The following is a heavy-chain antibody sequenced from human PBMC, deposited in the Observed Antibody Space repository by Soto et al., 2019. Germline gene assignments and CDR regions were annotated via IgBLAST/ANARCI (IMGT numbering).Heavy chain of an antibody. V-gene: IGHV1-2*02. CDR3: ARDVHTMIQGVRFRVDQ. Sequence: SVKDSCKASGYTFPAYYIHWVRQAPVQGLEWMGWINPNGGGTKYSQKFQGRVTMTRDTSINTAYMELTRLTSDDTAVYYCARDVHTMIQGVRFRVDQWGQGTLVTVSS. D-gene: IGHD3-10*01. CDR1: GYTFPAYY. CDR2: INPNGGGT. J-gene: IGHJ4*02.